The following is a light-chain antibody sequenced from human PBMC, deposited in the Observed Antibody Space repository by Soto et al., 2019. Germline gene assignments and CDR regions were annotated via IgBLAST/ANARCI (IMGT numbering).Light chain of an antibody. CDR1: QSLSIY. CDR3: QQNYCTPPCT. J-gene: IGKJ2*02. CDR2: AAS. V-gene: IGKV1-39*01. Sequence: DIQMTQFPSSLSASVGDRVTITCRASQSLSIYLNWYQQKPGHAPKILIYAASRLRSGVPSRFCGRGSVTDFTLTISSLLPEDFVTYYCQQNYCTPPCTFGQGTKLEIK.